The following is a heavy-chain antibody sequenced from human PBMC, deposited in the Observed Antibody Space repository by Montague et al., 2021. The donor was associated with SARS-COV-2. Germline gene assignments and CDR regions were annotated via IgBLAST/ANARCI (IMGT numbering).Heavy chain of an antibody. Sequence: SETQSLTCTVSGGSISSSSYYWGWIRQPPGKGLEWIGSIYYTGSTYYNPSLKSRVTISVDTSKNQFSLKLSSVIAADTAVYYCARDTRIAMLVVVTRYGLDVWGQGTTVTVSS. V-gene: IGHV4-39*07. J-gene: IGHJ6*02. CDR2: IYYTGST. CDR3: ARDTRIAMLVVVTRYGLDV. CDR1: GGSISSSSYY. D-gene: IGHD3-22*01.